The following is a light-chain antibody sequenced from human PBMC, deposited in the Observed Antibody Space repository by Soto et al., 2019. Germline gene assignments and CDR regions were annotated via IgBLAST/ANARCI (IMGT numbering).Light chain of an antibody. V-gene: IGKV4-1*01. J-gene: IGKJ5*01. CDR2: WAS. CDR1: QSVLYISNNKNY. CDR3: QHYYSSIT. Sequence: DIVMTQSPDSLAVSLGERATINCKSSQSVLYISNNKNYLAWYQQKPGQPPRLLIYWASTRVSGVPDRCSGSGSGTVFTLTISSLHAEDVAVYYCQHYYSSITFGQGTRLQIK.